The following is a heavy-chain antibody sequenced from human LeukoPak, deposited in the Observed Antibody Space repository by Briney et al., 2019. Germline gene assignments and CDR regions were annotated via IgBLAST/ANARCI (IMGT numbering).Heavy chain of an antibody. CDR1: GFTFSSFG. CDR3: ARDYDFWSGYPYYFDY. Sequence: PGGSLRLSCAASGFTFSSFGMHWVRQAPGKGLEWVALIWYDGSNKYFADSVKGRFTISRDNSKNTLYLQMNSLRAEDTAVYYCARDYDFWSGYPYYFDYWGQGTLVTVSS. V-gene: IGHV3-33*01. CDR2: IWYDGSNK. D-gene: IGHD3-3*01. J-gene: IGHJ4*02.